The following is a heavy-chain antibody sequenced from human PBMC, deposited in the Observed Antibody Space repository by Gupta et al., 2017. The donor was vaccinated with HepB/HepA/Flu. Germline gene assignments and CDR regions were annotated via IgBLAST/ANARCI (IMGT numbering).Heavy chain of an antibody. CDR3: AQADSGGYYAVHG. J-gene: IGHJ4*02. Sequence: QAQLVESAGGVVQPGRSLSLSCAASGFTFSSYGMHWVRQAPGNGLEGVTFLSLDGTKTYDAVAVKGRFTISRDKSKDNLVLHIERPSIADTDVYVCAQADSGGYYAVHGWGQGTLGTVSS. CDR2: LSLDGTKT. CDR1: GFTFSSYG. D-gene: IGHD1-26*01. V-gene: IGHV3-30*03.